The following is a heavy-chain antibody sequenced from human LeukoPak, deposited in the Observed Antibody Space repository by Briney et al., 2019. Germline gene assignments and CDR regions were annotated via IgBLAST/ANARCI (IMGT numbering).Heavy chain of an antibody. J-gene: IGHJ2*01. CDR1: GGSISSGGYS. CDR2: IYHSGST. D-gene: IGHD2-2*01. CDR3: ARGRGYCSSTSCYLYWSFDL. V-gene: IGHV4-30-2*01. Sequence: SETLFLTCAVSGGSISSGGYSWSWSRQPPGKGLEWIGYIYHSGSTYYNPSLKSRVTISVDRSKNQFSLKLSSVTAADTAVYYCARGRGYCSSTSCYLYWSFDLWGRGTLVTVSS.